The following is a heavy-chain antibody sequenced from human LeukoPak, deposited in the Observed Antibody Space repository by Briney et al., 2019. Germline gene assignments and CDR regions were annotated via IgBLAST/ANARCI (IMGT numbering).Heavy chain of an antibody. CDR2: ISGSGGST. Sequence: GGSLRLSCAASGFTFNIYAMSWVRQAPGKGLEWVSGISGSGGSTYYADSVKGRFTIPRDNSKNTLYLQMNSLRAEDTAVYYCAEGVAGTLGFDYWGQGTLVTVSS. V-gene: IGHV3-23*01. D-gene: IGHD6-19*01. CDR1: GFTFNIYA. CDR3: AEGVAGTLGFDY. J-gene: IGHJ4*02.